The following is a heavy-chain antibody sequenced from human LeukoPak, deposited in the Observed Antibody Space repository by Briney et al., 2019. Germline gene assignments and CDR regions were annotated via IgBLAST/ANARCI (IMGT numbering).Heavy chain of an antibody. CDR3: ARDYYDSSGYYYYNWFDP. D-gene: IGHD3-22*01. CDR2: INAGNGNT. V-gene: IGHV1-3*01. Sequence: ASVKVSCKASGYTFTSYAMHWVRQAPGQRLEWMAWINAGNGNTKFSQKFQGRVTITRDTSASTAYMELSSLRSEDTAVYYCARDYYDSSGYYYYNWFDPWGQGTLVTVSS. J-gene: IGHJ5*02. CDR1: GYTFTSYA.